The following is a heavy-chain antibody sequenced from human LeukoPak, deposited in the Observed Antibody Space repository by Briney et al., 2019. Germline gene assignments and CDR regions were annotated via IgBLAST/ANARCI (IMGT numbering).Heavy chain of an antibody. Sequence: SETLSLTCTVSGYSISSGYYWGWIRQPPGKGLEWIGSIYHSGSTYYNPSLKSRVTISVDTSKNQFSLKLSSVTAADTAVYYCARAWYYDSSGDDAFDIWGQGTMVTVSS. V-gene: IGHV4-38-2*02. CDR1: GYSISSGYY. J-gene: IGHJ3*02. D-gene: IGHD3-22*01. CDR3: ARAWYYDSSGDDAFDI. CDR2: IYHSGST.